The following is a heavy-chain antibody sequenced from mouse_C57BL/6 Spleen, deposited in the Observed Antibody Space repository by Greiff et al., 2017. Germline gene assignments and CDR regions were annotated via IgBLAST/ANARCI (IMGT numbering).Heavy chain of an antibody. CDR3: ARGESNRAWFAY. D-gene: IGHD2-5*01. J-gene: IGHJ3*01. Sequence: EVKLVESGGGLVQPGGSLKLSCAASGFTFSDYGMAWVRQAPRKGPEWVAFISNLAYSIYYADTVTGRFTISRENAKNTLYLEMSSLRSEDTAMYYCARGESNRAWFAYWGQGTLVTVSA. V-gene: IGHV5-15*04. CDR2: ISNLAYSI. CDR1: GFTFSDYG.